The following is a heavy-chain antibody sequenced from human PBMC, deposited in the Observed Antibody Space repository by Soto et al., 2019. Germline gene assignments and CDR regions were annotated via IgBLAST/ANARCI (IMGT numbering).Heavy chain of an antibody. CDR2: IWYDGNNK. J-gene: IGHJ6*02. D-gene: IGHD6-6*01. V-gene: IGHV3-33*01. Sequence: QVQLVESGGGVVQPGTSLRLSCAASGFIFSSYGMHWVRQAPGKGLEWVAVIWYDGNNKYYANSVKGRFTVSRDNSKNTLYVQMNSLRAEDRAVYYWARLGSSGRGGGMDVWGQGTTVTVSS. CDR1: GFIFSSYG. CDR3: ARLGSSGRGGGMDV.